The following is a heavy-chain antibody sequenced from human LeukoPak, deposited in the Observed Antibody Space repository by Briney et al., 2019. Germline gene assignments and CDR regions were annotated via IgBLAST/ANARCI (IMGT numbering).Heavy chain of an antibody. V-gene: IGHV4-59*01. D-gene: IGHD2-2*01. Sequence: SETLSLTCTVSGGSISSYYWSWIRQPPGKGLEWIGYIYYSGSTNYNPSLKSRVTISVDTSKNQFSLKLSSVTAADTAVYYCARGYCTSTSCTPNWFGPWGQGALVTVSS. CDR3: ARGYCTSTSCTPNWFGP. CDR1: GGSISSYY. CDR2: IYYSGST. J-gene: IGHJ5*02.